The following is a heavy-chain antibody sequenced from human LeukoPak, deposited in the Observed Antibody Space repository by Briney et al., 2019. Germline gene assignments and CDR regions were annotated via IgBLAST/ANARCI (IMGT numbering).Heavy chain of an antibody. CDR3: ARGRGDYVWGSYRYILGY. CDR2: INHSGST. V-gene: IGHV4-34*01. CDR1: GGSFSGYY. J-gene: IGHJ4*02. Sequence: PSETLSLTCAVYGGSFSGYYWSWIRQPPGKGLEWIGEINHSGSTNYNPSLKSRVTISVDTSKNQFSLKLSSVTAADTAVYYCARGRGDYVWGSYRYILGYWGQGTLVTVSS. D-gene: IGHD3-16*02.